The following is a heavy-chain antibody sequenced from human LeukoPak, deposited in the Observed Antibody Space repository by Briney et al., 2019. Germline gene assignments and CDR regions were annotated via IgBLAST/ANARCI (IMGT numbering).Heavy chain of an antibody. CDR1: GFTFSSYA. CDR3: GKVSDIVVAGYTIYYFDY. CDR2: ISGSGGST. V-gene: IGHV3-23*01. D-gene: IGHD6-19*01. Sequence: PGGSLRLSCAASGFTFSSYAMSWVRQAPGKGLEWVSAISGSGGSTYYADSVKGRFTISRDNSKNTLYLQMNSLRAEDSAVYFCGKVSDIVVAGYTIYYFDYWGLGTLVTVSS. J-gene: IGHJ4*02.